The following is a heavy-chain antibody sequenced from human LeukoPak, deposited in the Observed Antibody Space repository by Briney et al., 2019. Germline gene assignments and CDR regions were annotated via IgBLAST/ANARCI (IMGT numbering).Heavy chain of an antibody. Sequence: SETLSLTCSVSGGSISSGDYYWSWIRQPPGKGLEWIGYIYYSGSTYYNPSLKSRVTISVDTSKNQFSLKLSSVTAADTAVYYCARYVDTAMVREFDYWGQGTLVTVSS. CDR1: GGSISSGDYY. D-gene: IGHD5-18*01. V-gene: IGHV4-30-4*08. J-gene: IGHJ4*02. CDR2: IYYSGST. CDR3: ARYVDTAMVREFDY.